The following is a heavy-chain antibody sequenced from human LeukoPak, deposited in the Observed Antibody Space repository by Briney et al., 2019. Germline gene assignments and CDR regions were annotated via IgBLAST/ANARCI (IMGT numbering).Heavy chain of an antibody. CDR3: AKSHGYSYGFDY. J-gene: IGHJ4*02. V-gene: IGHV3-48*01. D-gene: IGHD5-18*01. Sequence: GGSLRLSCAASGFTFSSFSMNWVRQAPGKGLEWISYISKISSTIYYADSVKGRFTISRDNAKNSLYLQMNSLRAEDTAVYYCAKSHGYSYGFDYWGQGTLVTVSS. CDR2: ISKISSTI. CDR1: GFTFSSFS.